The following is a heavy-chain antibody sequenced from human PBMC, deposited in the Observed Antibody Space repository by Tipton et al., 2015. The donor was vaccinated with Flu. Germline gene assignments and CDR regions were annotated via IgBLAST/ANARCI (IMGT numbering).Heavy chain of an antibody. Sequence: TLSLTCAVSGGSISSGNWWSWVRQSPGKGLEWIGEIYHGGTTNYNPSLKSRVTISLDKSKNQFSLKLTSVTAADTAMYYCARNYYDLRGEYLYYGLDVWGQGTTVTVS. CDR3: ARNYYDLRGEYLYYGLDV. J-gene: IGHJ6*02. CDR1: GGSISSGNW. CDR2: IYHGGTT. D-gene: IGHD3-16*01. V-gene: IGHV4-4*02.